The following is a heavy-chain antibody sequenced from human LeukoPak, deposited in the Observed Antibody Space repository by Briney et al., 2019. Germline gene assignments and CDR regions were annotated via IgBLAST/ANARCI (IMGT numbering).Heavy chain of an antibody. CDR1: GFTFGKYA. V-gene: IGHV3-23*01. J-gene: IGHJ4*02. CDR2: ISGSGGST. D-gene: IGHD2-21*02. CDR3: ARDVEVCRIGACYWTTFDC. Sequence: GWSLRLSCAASGFTFGKYAMTWVRQAPGRGLEWVSTISGSGGSTYYADSVKGRFTISRDTASDTVNLQMNSLRAEDTAVYYCARDVEVCRIGACYWTTFDCWGQGTLVTVSS.